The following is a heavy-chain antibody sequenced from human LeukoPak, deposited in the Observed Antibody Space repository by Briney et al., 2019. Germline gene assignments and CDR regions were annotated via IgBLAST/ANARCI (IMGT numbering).Heavy chain of an antibody. Sequence: SETLSLTCTVSGGSISSSPYYWGWIRQPPGKGLEWIGSIYYSGTTHYNPSLESRVTISVDTSKNQFSLKLSSVTAADTAVYYCARAPLGYCSGGSCYSVAFDIWGQGTMVTVSS. J-gene: IGHJ3*02. D-gene: IGHD2-15*01. CDR2: IYYSGTT. V-gene: IGHV4-39*07. CDR3: ARAPLGYCSGGSCYSVAFDI. CDR1: GGSISSSPYY.